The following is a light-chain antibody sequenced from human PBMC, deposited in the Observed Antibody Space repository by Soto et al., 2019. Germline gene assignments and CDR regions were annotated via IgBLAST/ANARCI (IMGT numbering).Light chain of an antibody. CDR2: GAS. CDR3: QQYGSSPPIT. Sequence: EIVLTQSPGTLSLSPGERATLSCRASQSVSSSYLAWYQQKPGQAPRLLIYGASSRATGIPDKFSGSGPGTDFNLTISRLEPEDFAVYYCQQYGSSPPITFGQGTRLEIK. V-gene: IGKV3-20*01. J-gene: IGKJ5*01. CDR1: QSVSSSY.